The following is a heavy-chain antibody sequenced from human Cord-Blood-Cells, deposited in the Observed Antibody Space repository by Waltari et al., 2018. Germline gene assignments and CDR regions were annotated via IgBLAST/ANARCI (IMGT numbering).Heavy chain of an antibody. Sequence: QVQLVQSGAEVQKPGSSVKVSCKAPGGTFSSYAIRWVRQAPGQGLEWMGGIIPILGTANYAQKFQGRVTITADESTSTAYMELSSLRSEDTAVYYCARVGSIAATTNWFDPWGQGTLVTVSS. V-gene: IGHV1-69*01. CDR2: IIPILGTA. D-gene: IGHD6-13*01. CDR1: GGTFSSYA. J-gene: IGHJ5*02. CDR3: ARVGSIAATTNWFDP.